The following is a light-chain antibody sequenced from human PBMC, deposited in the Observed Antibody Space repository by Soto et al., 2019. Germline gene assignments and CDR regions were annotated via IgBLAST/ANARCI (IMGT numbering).Light chain of an antibody. CDR2: KAS. Sequence: DIQMTQSPSTLSASVGDRVTITCQASQSISSWLAWYQQKPGKAPNLLIYKASSLEGGVPSRFSGSGSGTEFTLTISSLQPDDFATYYCQQYNSYWTFGQGTKVEIK. CDR1: QSISSW. J-gene: IGKJ1*01. V-gene: IGKV1-5*03. CDR3: QQYNSYWT.